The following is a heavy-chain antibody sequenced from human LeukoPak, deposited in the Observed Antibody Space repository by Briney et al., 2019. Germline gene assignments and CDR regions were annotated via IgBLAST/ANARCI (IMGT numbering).Heavy chain of an antibody. Sequence: GGSLRLSCTASGFTFGDYAMSWVRQAPGKGLEWVGFIRSKAYGGTTEYAASVKGRFTISRDDSKGIAYLQMNSLKTEDTAVYYCTRDRGEMATYDYWGQGTLVTVSS. V-gene: IGHV3-49*04. CDR3: TRDRGEMATYDY. CDR1: GFTFGDYA. D-gene: IGHD5-24*01. J-gene: IGHJ4*02. CDR2: IRSKAYGGTT.